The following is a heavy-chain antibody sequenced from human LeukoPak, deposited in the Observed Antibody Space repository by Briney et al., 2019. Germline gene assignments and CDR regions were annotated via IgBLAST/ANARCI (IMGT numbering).Heavy chain of an antibody. V-gene: IGHV3-66*01. D-gene: IGHD3-22*01. CDR1: GFTVSSNY. J-gene: IGHJ3*02. CDR2: IYSGGST. Sequence: GGSLRLSCAASGFTVSSNYMSWVRQAPGKGLEWVSLIYSGGSTYYADSVKGRFTISRDNSKNTLYLQMNSLRAEDTAVYYCARGLSYYDSSGYAFDIWGQGTMVTVSS. CDR3: ARGLSYYDSSGYAFDI.